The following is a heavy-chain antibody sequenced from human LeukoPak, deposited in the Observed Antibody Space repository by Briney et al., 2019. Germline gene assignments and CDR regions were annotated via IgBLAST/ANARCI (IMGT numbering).Heavy chain of an antibody. J-gene: IGHJ3*02. CDR1: GGSISNHY. Sequence: SETLSLTCTVSGGSISNHYWSWIRQPPGKGLEWIGYIHYSGSINYNPSLKSRVSILVGTSQNQFSLKLSSVTAADTAVYYCARDRRWEQLHAFDIWGRGTMVTVSS. D-gene: IGHD5-24*01. V-gene: IGHV4-59*11. CDR2: IHYSGSI. CDR3: ARDRRWEQLHAFDI.